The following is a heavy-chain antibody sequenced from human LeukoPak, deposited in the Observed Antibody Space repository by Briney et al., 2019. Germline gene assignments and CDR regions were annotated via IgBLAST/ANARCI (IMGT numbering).Heavy chain of an antibody. CDR2: ISSSSSTI. D-gene: IGHD4-17*01. V-gene: IGHV3-48*01. CDR1: GFTFSIYS. CDR3: ARENGDYGNY. Sequence: GGSLRLSCASSGFTFSIYSMNWVRQAPGKGLEWVSYISSSSSTIYYADSVKGRFTISRDNAKNSLYLQMNSLRAEDTAVYYCARENGDYGNYWGQGTLVTVSS. J-gene: IGHJ4*02.